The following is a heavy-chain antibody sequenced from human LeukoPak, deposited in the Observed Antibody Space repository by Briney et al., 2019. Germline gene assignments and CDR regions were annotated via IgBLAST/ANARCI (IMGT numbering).Heavy chain of an antibody. V-gene: IGHV1-24*01. D-gene: IGHD1-26*01. CDR1: GYTLTELS. J-gene: IGHJ4*02. Sequence: ASVKVSCKVSGYTLTELSMHWVRQAPGKGLEWMGGFDPEDGETIYAQKFQGRVTMTEDTSTDTAYMELSSLRSEDTAVYYCASPIAYSGSYYVRERFDYWGQGTLVTVSS. CDR2: FDPEDGET. CDR3: ASPIAYSGSYYVRERFDY.